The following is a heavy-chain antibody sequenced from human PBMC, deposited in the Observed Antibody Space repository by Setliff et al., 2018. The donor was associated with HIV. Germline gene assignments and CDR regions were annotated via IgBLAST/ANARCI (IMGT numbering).Heavy chain of an antibody. CDR2: IFYSGIS. D-gene: IGHD1-26*01. Sequence: SETLSLTCNVSGGSINSRTHYWGWMRQPPGKGLEWIGSIFYSGISYYNPSLEGRITLSIDLSKNQFSLKLTSVTAADSALYFCVRQSGSFWYVDPWGQGTQVTVSS. CDR1: GGSINSRTHY. CDR3: VRQSGSFWYVDP. J-gene: IGHJ5*02. V-gene: IGHV4-39*01.